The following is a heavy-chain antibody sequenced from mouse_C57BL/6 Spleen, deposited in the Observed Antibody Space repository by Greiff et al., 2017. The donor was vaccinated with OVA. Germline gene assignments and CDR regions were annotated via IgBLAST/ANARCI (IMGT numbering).Heavy chain of an antibody. V-gene: IGHV7-1*01. Sequence: VQLKESGGGLVQSGRSLRLSCATSGFTFSDFYMEWVRQAPGKGLEWIAASRNKANDYTTEYSASVKGRFIVSRDTSQSILYLQMNALRAEDTAIYYCARDWGGLNYFDYWGQGTTLTVSS. D-gene: IGHD2-4*01. CDR3: ARDWGGLNYFDY. CDR2: SRNKANDYTT. J-gene: IGHJ2*01. CDR1: GFTFSDFY.